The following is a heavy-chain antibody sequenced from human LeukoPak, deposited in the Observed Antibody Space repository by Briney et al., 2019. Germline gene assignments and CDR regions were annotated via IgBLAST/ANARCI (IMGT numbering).Heavy chain of an antibody. CDR2: INPNSGGT. CDR3: ARSPVHGAFDI. Sequence: GASVKVSCKASGYTFPGYYMHWVRQAPGQGLEWMGWINPNSGGTNYAQKFQGRVTMTRGTSISTAYMELSRLRSDDTAVYYCARSPVHGAFDIWGQGTMVTVSS. V-gene: IGHV1-2*02. J-gene: IGHJ3*02. CDR1: GYTFPGYY.